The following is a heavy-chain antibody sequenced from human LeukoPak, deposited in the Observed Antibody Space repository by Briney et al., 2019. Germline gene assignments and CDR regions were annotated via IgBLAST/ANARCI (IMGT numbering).Heavy chain of an antibody. Sequence: GGSLRLSCTASGFTFGDYAMSWVRQAPGKGLEWVGFIRSKAYGGTTEYAASVKGRFTISRDDSRSIAYLQMNSLKTEDTAVYYCTRGLGNEYGDYGSRYWGQGTQVTVSS. CDR2: IRSKAYGGTT. J-gene: IGHJ4*02. CDR3: TRGLGNEYGDYGSRY. D-gene: IGHD4-17*01. V-gene: IGHV3-49*04. CDR1: GFTFGDYA.